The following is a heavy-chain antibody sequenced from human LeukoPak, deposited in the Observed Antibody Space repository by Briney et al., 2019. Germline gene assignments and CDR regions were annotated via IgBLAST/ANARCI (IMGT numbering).Heavy chain of an antibody. D-gene: IGHD2-15*01. Sequence: SETLSLTCTVSGGSISSYYWSWIRQPPGKGLEWIGYIYYSGSTNYNPSLKSRVTISVDTSKNQFSLKLNSVTAADTAVYYCARDPLNLIVVVVAATQGAFDIWGQGTMVTVSS. CDR3: ARDPLNLIVVVVAATQGAFDI. V-gene: IGHV4-59*12. CDR2: IYYSGST. J-gene: IGHJ3*02. CDR1: GGSISSYY.